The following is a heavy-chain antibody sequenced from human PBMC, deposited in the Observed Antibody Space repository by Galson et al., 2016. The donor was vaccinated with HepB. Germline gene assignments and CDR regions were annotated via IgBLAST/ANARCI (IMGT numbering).Heavy chain of an antibody. CDR2: INPRDGST. CDR3: ARGAPRVVITYNYYMDV. CDR1: GYTFSNYY. Sequence: SVKVSCKASGYTFSNYYMHWVRQAPGQGLEWMGIINPRDGSTTYAQKFQGRVTMTRDTSTSTFDMELSSLRSEDTAVYYCARGAPRVVITYNYYMDVWGKGTTLTVPS. D-gene: IGHD3-22*01. V-gene: IGHV1-46*01. J-gene: IGHJ6*03.